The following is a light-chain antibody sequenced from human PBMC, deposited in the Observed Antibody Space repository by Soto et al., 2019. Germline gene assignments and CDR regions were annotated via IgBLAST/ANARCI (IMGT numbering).Light chain of an antibody. Sequence: QSVLTQPASVSGSPGQSITISCTGTSNDVGGYSYVSWYQQYPGKAPKLIIYEVSNRPSRVSNRFSGSKSGNTASLTISGLQAEDEGDYYCSSYTSTTDVVLLGGGTKLTVL. CDR2: EVS. CDR1: SNDVGGYSY. J-gene: IGLJ2*01. CDR3: SSYTSTTDVVL. V-gene: IGLV2-14*01.